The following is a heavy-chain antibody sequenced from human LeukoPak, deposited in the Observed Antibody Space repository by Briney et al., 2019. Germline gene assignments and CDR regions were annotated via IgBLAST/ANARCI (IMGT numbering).Heavy chain of an antibody. J-gene: IGHJ4*02. CDR2: ISSDGGST. D-gene: IGHD3-10*01. CDR1: GFTFSSYA. CDR3: ARGTHYYGSGSYYNEPLDY. Sequence: GGSLRLSCADSGFTFSSYAMHWVRQAPGEGLEYVSAISSDGGSTYYANSVKGRFTISRDNSKNTLYLQMGSLRAEDMAVYYCARGTHYYGSGSYYNEPLDYWGQGTLVTVSS. V-gene: IGHV3-64*01.